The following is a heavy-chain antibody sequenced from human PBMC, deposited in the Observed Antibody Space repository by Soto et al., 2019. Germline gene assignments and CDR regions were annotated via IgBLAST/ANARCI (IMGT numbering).Heavy chain of an antibody. CDR1: GYTFTSYA. CDR2: INAGNGNT. D-gene: IGHD6-19*01. Sequence: ASVKVSCKASGYTFTSYAMHWVRQAPGQRLEWMGWINAGNGNTKYSQKFQGRVTITRDTSASTAYMELSSLRSEDTAVYYCAREPPGYSSGWTPRVYFDYWGQGTLVTVSS. J-gene: IGHJ4*02. CDR3: AREPPGYSSGWTPRVYFDY. V-gene: IGHV1-3*01.